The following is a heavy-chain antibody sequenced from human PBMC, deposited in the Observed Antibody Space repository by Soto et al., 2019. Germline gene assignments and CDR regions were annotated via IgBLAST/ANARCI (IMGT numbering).Heavy chain of an antibody. D-gene: IGHD3-10*01. V-gene: IGHV3-23*01. Sequence: PGGSLRLSCAASGFTFSSYAMSWVRQAPGKGLEWVSAISGSGGSTYYADSVKGRFTISRDNSKNTLYLQMNSLRAEDTAVYYCAKSGYGSGSSPPDYGGQGTLVTVSS. CDR2: ISGSGGST. J-gene: IGHJ4*02. CDR1: GFTFSSYA. CDR3: AKSGYGSGSSPPDY.